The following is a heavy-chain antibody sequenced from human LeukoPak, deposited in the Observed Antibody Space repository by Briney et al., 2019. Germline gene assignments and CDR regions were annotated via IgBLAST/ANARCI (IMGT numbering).Heavy chain of an antibody. J-gene: IGHJ4*02. CDR2: ISAYNGNT. CDR3: ARANRGSYRQYYFDY. V-gene: IGHV1-18*01. Sequence: ASVKASCKASGYTLRSYGITWVRQAPGQGLEWMGWISAYNGNTKYPQKLQGRVTMTTDTSTSTAYRELRSLRSDDTAVYYCARANRGSYRQYYFDYWGQGTLVTVSS. D-gene: IGHD1-26*01. CDR1: GYTLRSYG.